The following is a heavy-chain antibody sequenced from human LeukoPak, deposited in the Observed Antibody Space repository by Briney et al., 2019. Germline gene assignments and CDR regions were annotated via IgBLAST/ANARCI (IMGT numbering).Heavy chain of an antibody. D-gene: IGHD1-26*01. J-gene: IGHJ4*02. Sequence: PSETLSLTCTVSGGSISSRPYYWGWVRQPPGKGLEWIGTISYSGTTYYSPSLKSRVTISLDTSKNQFSLKLSSVTAADTAVYYCARGVGLTQGGSFDYWGQGTLVTVSS. CDR1: GGSISSRPYY. CDR2: ISYSGTT. CDR3: ARGVGLTQGGSFDY. V-gene: IGHV4-39*07.